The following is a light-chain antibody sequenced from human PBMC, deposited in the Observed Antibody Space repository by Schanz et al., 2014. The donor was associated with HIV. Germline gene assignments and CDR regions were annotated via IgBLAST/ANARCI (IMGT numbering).Light chain of an antibody. V-gene: IGKV3-20*01. CDR1: QSVSSSY. CDR2: DAS. CDR3: QQYGSSPL. J-gene: IGKJ1*01. Sequence: EIVLTQSPGTLSLSPGERATLSCRASQSVSSSYLAWYQQKPGQAPRLLIYDASNRAPGIPDRFSGSGSGTDFTLTISRLEPEDFAVYYCQQYGSSPLFGQGTKVEIK.